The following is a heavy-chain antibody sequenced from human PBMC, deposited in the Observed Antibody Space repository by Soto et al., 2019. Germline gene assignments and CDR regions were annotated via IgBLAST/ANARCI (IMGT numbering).Heavy chain of an antibody. J-gene: IGHJ5*02. D-gene: IGHD6-19*01. CDR2: ISGSGGST. Sequence: DVQLLESGGGLVQPGGSLRLSCAASGFPFRSYAMSWVRQAPGKGLEWVSAISGSGGSTYYADSVKGRFTISRDNSKNTLYLQMNSLRAEDTAVYYCAKFRHSSGWVNWFDPWGQGTLVTVSS. CDR3: AKFRHSSGWVNWFDP. CDR1: GFPFRSYA. V-gene: IGHV3-23*01.